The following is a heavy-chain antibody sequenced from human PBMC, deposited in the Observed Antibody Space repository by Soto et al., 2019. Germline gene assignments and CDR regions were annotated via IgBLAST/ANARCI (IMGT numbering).Heavy chain of an antibody. J-gene: IGHJ4*02. D-gene: IGHD1-26*01. CDR3: ARGRWPIVGAPYYFDF. V-gene: IGHV1-69*01. CDR2: IIPIFGTA. CDR1: GGTSSSYA. Sequence: QVQLVQSGAEVKKPGSSVKVSCKASGGTSSSYAISWVRQAPGQGLEWMGGIIPIFGTANYAQKFQGRVTITADESTSTAYMELISLRSEDTAVYYCARGRWPIVGAPYYFDFWGQGTLVTVSS.